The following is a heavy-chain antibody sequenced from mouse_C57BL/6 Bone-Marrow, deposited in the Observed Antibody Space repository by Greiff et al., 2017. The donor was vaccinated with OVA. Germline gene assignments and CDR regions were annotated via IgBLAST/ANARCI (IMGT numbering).Heavy chain of an antibody. CDR1: GYTFTSYG. Sequence: SGAELARPGASVKLSCKASGYTFTSYGISWVKQRTGQGLEWIGEIYPRSGNTYYNEKFKGKATLTADKSSSTAYMELRSLTSEDSAVYFCARSLWYLYYFDYWGQGTTLTVSS. V-gene: IGHV1-81*01. CDR2: IYPRSGNT. J-gene: IGHJ2*01. D-gene: IGHD2-1*01. CDR3: ARSLWYLYYFDY.